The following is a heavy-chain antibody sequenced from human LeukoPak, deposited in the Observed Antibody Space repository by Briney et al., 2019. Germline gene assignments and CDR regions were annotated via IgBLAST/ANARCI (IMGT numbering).Heavy chain of an antibody. CDR2: MNPNSGNT. J-gene: IGHJ6*03. CDR3: ARVAYYDFWSGYRLYYYYYYMDV. V-gene: IGHV1-8*03. D-gene: IGHD3-3*01. Sequence: AASVKVSCKASGYTFTSYDINWVRQATGQGLEWMGWMNPNSGNTGYAQKFQGRVTITRNTSISTAYMELSSLRSEDTAVYYCARVAYYDFWSGYRLYYYYYYMDVWGKGTTVTVSS. CDR1: GYTFTSYD.